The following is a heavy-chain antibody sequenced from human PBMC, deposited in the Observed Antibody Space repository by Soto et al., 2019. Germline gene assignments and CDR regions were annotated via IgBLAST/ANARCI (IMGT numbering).Heavy chain of an antibody. CDR1: GFTFSSYG. V-gene: IGHV3-33*01. CDR3: ARTRYCSSTTCFASNYYYGMDV. D-gene: IGHD2-2*01. CDR2: IWYDGGNE. Sequence: GGSLRLSCAASGFTFSSYGMHWVRQAPEKGLEWVTLIWYDGGNEYYADSVKGRFTVSRDNSKNTVYLQMNSLRAEDTAVYYCARTRYCSSTTCFASNYYYGMDVWGQGTTVTVSS. J-gene: IGHJ6*02.